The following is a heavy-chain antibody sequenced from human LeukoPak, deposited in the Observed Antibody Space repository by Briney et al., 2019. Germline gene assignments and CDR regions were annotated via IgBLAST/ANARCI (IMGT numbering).Heavy chain of an antibody. CDR3: ARELVGGSHWFDP. D-gene: IGHD2-15*01. Sequence: GRSLRLSCATSGFTFSSYAMHWVRQAPGKGLEWVAVLSYNGSNKFYTDSVKGRFTVSRDNSKNTLYLQMNSLRAEDTAVYYCARELVGGSHWFDPWGQGTLVTVSS. CDR2: LSYNGSNK. J-gene: IGHJ5*02. CDR1: GFTFSSYA. V-gene: IGHV3-30*04.